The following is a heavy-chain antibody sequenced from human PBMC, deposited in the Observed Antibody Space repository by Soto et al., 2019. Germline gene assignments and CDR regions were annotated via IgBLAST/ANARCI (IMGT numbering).Heavy chain of an antibody. D-gene: IGHD5-18*01. V-gene: IGHV4-59*01. J-gene: IGHJ6*02. CDR3: ARVGYSYGYDYYGMDV. CDR1: GGSISSYY. CDR2: IYYSGST. Sequence: PSETLSLTCTASGGSISSYYWSWIRQPPGKGLEWIGYIYYSGSTNYNPSLKSRVTISVDTSKNQFSLKLSSVTAADTAVYYCARVGYSYGYDYYGMDVWGQGTTVTVSS.